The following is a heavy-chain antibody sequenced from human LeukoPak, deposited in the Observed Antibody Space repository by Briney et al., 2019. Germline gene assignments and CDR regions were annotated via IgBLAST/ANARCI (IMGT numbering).Heavy chain of an antibody. Sequence: ASVKVSCKASGYTFTGYYMHWVRQAPGQGLQWMGRINPNSGGTDYAQKFQGRVTMTRDTSISTAYMKLSRLRSDDTAVYYCARVRRILYSSSWYYFDYWGQGTLVTVSS. D-gene: IGHD6-13*01. CDR1: GYTFTGYY. J-gene: IGHJ4*02. CDR2: INPNSGGT. V-gene: IGHV1-2*06. CDR3: ARVRRILYSSSWYYFDY.